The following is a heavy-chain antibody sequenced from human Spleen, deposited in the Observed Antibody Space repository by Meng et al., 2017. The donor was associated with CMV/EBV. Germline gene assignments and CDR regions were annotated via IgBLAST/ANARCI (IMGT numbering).Heavy chain of an antibody. Sequence: GESLKISCAASGFIFSDYAMSWVRQAPGKGLELVSVISGSGGSTYYADSVKARFTISRDNSKNTLYLQMNSLRAEDTAVYYCARSYGSGSYVLDYWGQGTLVTVSS. CDR2: ISGSGGST. CDR1: GFIFSDYA. CDR3: ARSYGSGSYVLDY. J-gene: IGHJ4*02. D-gene: IGHD3-10*01. V-gene: IGHV3-23*01.